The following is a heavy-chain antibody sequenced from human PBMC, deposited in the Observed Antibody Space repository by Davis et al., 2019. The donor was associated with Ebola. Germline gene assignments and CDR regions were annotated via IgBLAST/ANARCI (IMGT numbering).Heavy chain of an antibody. Sequence: KVSCKGSGYTFTSYWIAWVRQVPGKGLEWMGSIYPGDSETRYSPSLQGQATISVDKSISTAYLQWSSLKASDTAIYYCARGTNGYNPGGYFDSWGQGTLVTVSS. CDR2: IYPGDSET. CDR3: ARGTNGYNPGGYFDS. CDR1: GYTFTSYW. V-gene: IGHV5-51*01. J-gene: IGHJ4*02. D-gene: IGHD5-24*01.